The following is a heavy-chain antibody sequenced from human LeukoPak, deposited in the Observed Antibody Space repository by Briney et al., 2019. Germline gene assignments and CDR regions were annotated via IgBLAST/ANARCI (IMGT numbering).Heavy chain of an antibody. CDR3: AGYLAGQPSGPNR. CDR1: GASINSGFY. Sequence: SETLSLTCTISGASINSGFYWGWIRQPPGKGLEWMVSFYKGGTTYYNSSLKSRVSISIDTSKTQFSLKLNSVTAADTAVYYCAGYLAGQPSGPNRWGPGTLVTVSS. D-gene: IGHD6-13*01. V-gene: IGHV4-38-2*02. J-gene: IGHJ5*02. CDR2: FYKGGTT.